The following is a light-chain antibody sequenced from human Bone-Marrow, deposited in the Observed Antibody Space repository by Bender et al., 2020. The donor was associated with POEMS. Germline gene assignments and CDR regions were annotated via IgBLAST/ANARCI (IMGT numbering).Light chain of an antibody. Sequence: QSVLTQPPSVSGAPGQRVTISCTGSSSNTGSGYDINWYQHLPGTAPKLLIYGYNNRPSGVPDRLSGSKSGNTASLTISGLQAEDEADYYCCSYAGSSTAVFGGGTKLTVL. J-gene: IGLJ3*02. CDR1: SSNTGSGYD. V-gene: IGLV1-40*01. CDR3: CSYAGSSTAV. CDR2: GYN.